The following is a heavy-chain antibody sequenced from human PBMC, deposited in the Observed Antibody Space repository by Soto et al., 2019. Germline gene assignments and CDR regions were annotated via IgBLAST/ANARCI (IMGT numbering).Heavy chain of an antibody. Sequence: GGSLRLSCAASGFTFSSCAMHWVRQAPGKGLEWVAVISYDGSNKYYADSVKGRFTISRDNSKNTLYLQMNSLRAEDTAVYDCTRDYGRITMVPGLMNYYYYGMDVWGQGTTVTVSS. V-gene: IGHV3-30-3*01. CDR2: ISYDGSNK. CDR1: GFTFSSCA. D-gene: IGHD3-10*01. J-gene: IGHJ6*02. CDR3: TRDYGRITMVPGLMNYYYYGMDV.